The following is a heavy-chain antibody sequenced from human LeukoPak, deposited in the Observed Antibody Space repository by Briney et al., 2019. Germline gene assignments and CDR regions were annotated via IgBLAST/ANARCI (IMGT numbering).Heavy chain of an antibody. J-gene: IGHJ4*02. CDR2: ITSSGDDI. V-gene: IGHV3-11*01. D-gene: IGHD5-12*01. CDR3: ASDIVATSGDF. Sequence: SGGSLRLSCAASGFTFIDHYMSCIRQAPGRGLEWVAYITSSGDDIYYADSVKGRFTISRDNAKNALFLRMSSLRVEDTATYYCASDIVATSGDFWGQGTLVSVSS. CDR1: GFTFIDHY.